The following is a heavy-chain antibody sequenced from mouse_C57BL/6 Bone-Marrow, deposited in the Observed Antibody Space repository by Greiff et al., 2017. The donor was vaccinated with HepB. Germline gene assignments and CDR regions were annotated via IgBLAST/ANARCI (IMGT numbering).Heavy chain of an antibody. V-gene: IGHV5-6*01. CDR3: ARQATVVSYWYFDV. J-gene: IGHJ1*03. CDR1: GFTFSSYG. Sequence: EVQRVESGGDLVKPGGSLKLSCAASGFTFSSYGMSWVRQTPDKRLEWVATISSGGSYTYYPDSVKGRFTISRDNAKNTLYLQMSSLKSEDTAMYYCARQATVVSYWYFDVWGTGTTVTVSS. CDR2: ISSGGSYT. D-gene: IGHD1-1*01.